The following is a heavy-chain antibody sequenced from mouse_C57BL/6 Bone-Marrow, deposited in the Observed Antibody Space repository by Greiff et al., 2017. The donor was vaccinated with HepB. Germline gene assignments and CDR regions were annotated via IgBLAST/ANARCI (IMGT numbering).Heavy chain of an antibody. Sequence: VQGVESGAELVRPGTSVKVSCKASGYAFTNYLIEWVKQRPGQGLEWIGVINPGSGGTNYNEKFKGKATLTADKSSSTAYMQLSSLTSEDSAVYFCARYYGSSYGGFFDYWGQGTTLTVSS. CDR3: ARYYGSSYGGFFDY. CDR2: INPGSGGT. D-gene: IGHD1-1*01. V-gene: IGHV1-54*01. J-gene: IGHJ2*01. CDR1: GYAFTNYL.